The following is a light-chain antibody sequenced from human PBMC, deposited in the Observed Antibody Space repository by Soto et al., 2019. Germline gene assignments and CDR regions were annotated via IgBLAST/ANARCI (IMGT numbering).Light chain of an antibody. CDR2: EVS. CDR3: SSYTSNSTL. Sequence: QSALTQPASVSGSPGQSITISCTGTSSDVGSYNYVSWYQQHPGKAPKLMIYEVSDRPSGISSRFSGSKSGNTASLTISGLQTEDEDDYYCSSYTSNSTLFGTGTKVTVL. V-gene: IGLV2-14*01. J-gene: IGLJ1*01. CDR1: SSDVGSYNY.